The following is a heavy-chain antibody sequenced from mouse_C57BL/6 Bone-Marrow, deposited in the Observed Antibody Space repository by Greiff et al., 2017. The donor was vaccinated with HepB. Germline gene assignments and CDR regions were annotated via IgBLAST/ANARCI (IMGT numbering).Heavy chain of an antibody. D-gene: IGHD1-1*01. V-gene: IGHV1-18*01. CDR2: INPNNGGT. CDR3: ARSGYYGSSYYFDY. J-gene: IGHJ2*01. Sequence: EVQRVESGPELVKPGASVKIPCKASGYTFTDYNMDWVKQSHGKSLEWIGDINPNNGGTIYNQKFKGKATLTVDKSSSTAYMELRSLTSEDTAVYYCARSGYYGSSYYFDYWGQGTTLTVSS. CDR1: GYTFTDYN.